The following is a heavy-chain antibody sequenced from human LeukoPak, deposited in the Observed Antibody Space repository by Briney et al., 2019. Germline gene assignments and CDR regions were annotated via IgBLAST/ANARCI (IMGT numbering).Heavy chain of an antibody. Sequence: ASVKVSCKASGYTFTSYDINWVRQATGQGFEWMGWMNPNSGNTGYAQKFQGRVTSTADKSTSTAYMELSSLSSDDTAVYYCARGGMSDDHRIAGTNFYYYGMDVWGQRTAVTVSS. V-gene: IGHV1-8*01. D-gene: IGHD3-10*01. J-gene: IGHJ6*02. CDR1: GYTFTSYD. CDR3: ARGGMSDDHRIAGTNFYYYGMDV. CDR2: MNPNSGNT.